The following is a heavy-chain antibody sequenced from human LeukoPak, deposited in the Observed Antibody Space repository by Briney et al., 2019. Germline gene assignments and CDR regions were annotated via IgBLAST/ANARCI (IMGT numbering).Heavy chain of an antibody. Sequence: SGPTLVNPTQTLTLTCTFSGFSLSTSGVGVGWIRQPPGKALEWLALIYWDDDKRYSPSLKSRLTITKDTSKNQVVLTMTNMDPVDTATYYCARTNTDYGDYTRWYYFDYWGQGTLVTVSS. J-gene: IGHJ4*02. D-gene: IGHD4-17*01. CDR2: IYWDDDK. CDR3: ARTNTDYGDYTRWYYFDY. CDR1: GFSLSTSGVG. V-gene: IGHV2-5*02.